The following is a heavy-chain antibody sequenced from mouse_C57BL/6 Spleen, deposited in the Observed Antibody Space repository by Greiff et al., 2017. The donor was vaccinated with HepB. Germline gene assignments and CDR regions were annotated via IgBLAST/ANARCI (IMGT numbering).Heavy chain of an antibody. CDR2: INPGGGGT. J-gene: IGHJ2*01. Sequence: QVQLKQSGAELVRPGTSVKVSCKASGYAFTNYLIEWVKQRPGQGLEWIGVINPGGGGTNYNEKFKGKATLTADKSSSTAYMQLSSLTSEDSAVYFCARSGSITTVVATDYWGQGTTLTVSS. V-gene: IGHV1-54*01. CDR1: GYAFTNYL. D-gene: IGHD1-1*01. CDR3: ARSGSITTVVATDY.